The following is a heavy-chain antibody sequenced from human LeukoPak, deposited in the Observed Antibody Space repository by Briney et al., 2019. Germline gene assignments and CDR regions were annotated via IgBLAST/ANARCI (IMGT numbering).Heavy chain of an antibody. D-gene: IGHD2-15*01. J-gene: IGHJ6*03. CDR3: ARGRRGLLLYYYYYMDV. CDR1: GGSISSGDYY. V-gene: IGHV4-30-4*08. Sequence: PSEALSLTCTVSGGSISSGDYYWSWLRQPPGKGLEWVGYIYYSGSTYYNPSLKSRVTISVDTSKNQFSLKLSSVTAADTAVYYCARGRRGLLLYYYYYMDVWGKGTTVTVSS. CDR2: IYYSGST.